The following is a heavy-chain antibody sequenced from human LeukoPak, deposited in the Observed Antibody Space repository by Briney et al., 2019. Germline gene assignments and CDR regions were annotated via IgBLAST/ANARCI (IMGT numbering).Heavy chain of an antibody. J-gene: IGHJ4*02. V-gene: IGHV1-3*01. CDR3: ARDRRYSSGLGCDY. D-gene: IGHD6-19*01. CDR2: INAGNGNT. Sequence: ASVKVSCKASGGTFSSYAMHWVRQAPGQRLEWMGWINAGNGNTKYSQKFQGRVTITRDTSASTAYMELSSLRSEDTAVYYCARDRRYSSGLGCDYWGQGTLVTVSS. CDR1: GGTFSSYA.